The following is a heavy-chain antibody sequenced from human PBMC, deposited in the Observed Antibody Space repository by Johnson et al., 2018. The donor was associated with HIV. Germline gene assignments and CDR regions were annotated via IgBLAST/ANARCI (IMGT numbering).Heavy chain of an antibody. CDR1: GITFSNYG. D-gene: IGHD3-3*01. CDR3: ASLYYNFWSGYSSSGWSHAFDI. Sequence: VQLVESGGGLVQPGGSLRLSCAASGITFSNYGMSWVRKTPGRGPEWVSTISPSSVRTYHAVSVKGRFTISGHNPKKPLYLQMNSLRAEDTAVYYCASLYYNFWSGYSSSGWSHAFDIWGQGTVVTVSS. J-gene: IGHJ3*02. V-gene: IGHV3-23*04. CDR2: ISPSSVRT.